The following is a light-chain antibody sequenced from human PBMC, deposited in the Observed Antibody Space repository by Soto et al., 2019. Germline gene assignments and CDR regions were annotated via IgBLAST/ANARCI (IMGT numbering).Light chain of an antibody. Sequence: QSVLTQPPSASGSPGQSVSISCTGTSSDVGGYNYVSWFQQHPGKAPKLIIHEVNKRPSGVPDRFSGSKSGNTASLTVSGLQAEDEADYYCSSYGGYNHLVFGTGTKVTVL. V-gene: IGLV2-8*01. J-gene: IGLJ1*01. CDR2: EVN. CDR3: SSYGGYNHLV. CDR1: SSDVGGYNY.